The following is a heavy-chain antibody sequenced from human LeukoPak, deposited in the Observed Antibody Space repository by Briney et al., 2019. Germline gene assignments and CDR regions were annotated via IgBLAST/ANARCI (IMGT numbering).Heavy chain of an antibody. Sequence: GGSLRLSCAASGFTFSSYEMNWVRQAPGKGLEWVSYISSRATAIYYADSVKGRFTISRDNSKNTLYPQMNSLRAEDTAVYYCASFKEGANFDYWGQGTLVTVSS. D-gene: IGHD1-26*01. CDR2: ISSRATAI. CDR1: GFTFSSYE. CDR3: ASFKEGANFDY. J-gene: IGHJ4*02. V-gene: IGHV3-48*03.